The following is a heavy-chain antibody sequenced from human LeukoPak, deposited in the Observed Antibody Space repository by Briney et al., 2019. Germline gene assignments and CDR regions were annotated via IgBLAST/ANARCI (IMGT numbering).Heavy chain of an antibody. CDR3: ARGAATVTSS. J-gene: IGHJ5*02. D-gene: IGHD4-17*01. Sequence: TGGSLRLSCAASGFTFSSYGMHWVRQAPGKGLEWVSSISSSSSYIYYADSVKGRFTISRDNAKNSLYLQMNSLRAEDTAVYYCARGAATVTSSWGQGTLVTVSS. CDR1: GFTFSSYG. V-gene: IGHV3-21*01. CDR2: ISSSSSYI.